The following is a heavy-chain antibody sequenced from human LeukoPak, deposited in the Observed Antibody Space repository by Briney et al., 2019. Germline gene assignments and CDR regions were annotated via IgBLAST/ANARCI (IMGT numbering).Heavy chain of an antibody. V-gene: IGHV4-59*01. D-gene: IGHD3-10*01. CDR3: ARLGPGGHGEFDY. Sequence: PSETLSLTCTVSGGSISTYYWTWIRQPPGKGLEWIGYIYHSGSTKYNSSLKSRVTISVDTSKTQFSLRLTSVTAADTAVYYCARLGPGGHGEFDYWGQGTLVTVSS. CDR2: IYHSGST. CDR1: GGSISTYY. J-gene: IGHJ4*02.